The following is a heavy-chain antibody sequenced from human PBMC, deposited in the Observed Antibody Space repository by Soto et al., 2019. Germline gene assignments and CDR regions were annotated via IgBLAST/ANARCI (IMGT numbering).Heavy chain of an antibody. CDR1: GFTFSTYS. Sequence: LRLSCAASGFTFSTYSMNWVRQAPGKGLEWVSYISSSSSTIFYTDSVKGRFTVSRDNAKNSLYLQMNSLRAEDTAVYYCAKNPGYYYDSTGYHFDYWGQGTLVTVSS. CDR2: ISSSSSTI. CDR3: AKNPGYYYDSTGYHFDY. D-gene: IGHD3-22*01. V-gene: IGHV3-48*01. J-gene: IGHJ4*02.